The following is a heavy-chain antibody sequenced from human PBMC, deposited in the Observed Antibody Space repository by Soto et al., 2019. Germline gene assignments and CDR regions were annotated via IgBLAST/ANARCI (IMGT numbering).Heavy chain of an antibody. D-gene: IGHD3-22*01. Sequence: ALVKVSCKASGSTFTSYYMHWLLQAPGQGLERMGIINPSGGSTSYAQKFQGRVTMTRDTSPSTDYMEMSSLRSEDTAVYYCAREIYCQAWNYDSSGFCAVDMCGEGTMVTV. CDR1: GSTFTSYY. CDR3: AREIYCQAWNYDSSGFCAVDM. J-gene: IGHJ3*02. CDR2: INPSGGST. V-gene: IGHV1-46*01.